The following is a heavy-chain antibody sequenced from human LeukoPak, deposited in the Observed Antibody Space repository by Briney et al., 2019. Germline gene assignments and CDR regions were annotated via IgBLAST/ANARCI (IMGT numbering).Heavy chain of an antibody. V-gene: IGHV4-61*02. J-gene: IGHJ4*02. CDR1: GGSISSGSYF. Sequence: SQTLSLTCTVSGGSISSGSYFWSWIRQPAGKGLEWIGRIYTSGSTNYNPSLKSRVTISVDTSKNQFSLKLSSVTAADTAVYYCARVATGGYYNCWGQGTLVTVSS. CDR2: IYTSGST. D-gene: IGHD3-22*01. CDR3: ARVATGGYYNC.